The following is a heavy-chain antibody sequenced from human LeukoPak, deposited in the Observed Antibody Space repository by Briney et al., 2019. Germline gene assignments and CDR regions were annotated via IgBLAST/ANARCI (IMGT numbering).Heavy chain of an antibody. CDR1: GFTFSSYS. Sequence: PGGSLKLSCEASGFTFSSYSMNWVRQAPGKGLEWVSYIGSSNTIYYADSVKGRFTISRDNAKNLLYLQMNSLRDEDTAVYYCARGRSGYYKDHWGQGTLVTVSS. CDR2: IGSSNTI. V-gene: IGHV3-48*02. J-gene: IGHJ4*02. D-gene: IGHD3-22*01. CDR3: ARGRSGYYKDH.